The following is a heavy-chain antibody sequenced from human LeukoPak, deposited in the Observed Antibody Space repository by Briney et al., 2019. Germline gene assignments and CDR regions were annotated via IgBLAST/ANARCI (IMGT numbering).Heavy chain of an antibody. Sequence: SETLSLTCTVSGGSISSSSYYWGWIRQPPGKGLEWIGSIYYSGSTYYNPSLKSRVTISVDTSKNQFSLKLSSVTAADTAVYYCASQMYYYDSSGYYYGFEYWGQGTLVTVSS. CDR3: ASQMYYYDSSGYYYGFEY. CDR2: IYYSGST. D-gene: IGHD3-22*01. J-gene: IGHJ4*02. CDR1: GGSISSSSYY. V-gene: IGHV4-39*01.